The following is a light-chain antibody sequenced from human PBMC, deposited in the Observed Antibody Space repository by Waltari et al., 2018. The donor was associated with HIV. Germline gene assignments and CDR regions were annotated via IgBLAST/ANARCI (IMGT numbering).Light chain of an antibody. Sequence: EIVLTQSPATLSLSPGERATLSCRASQSVSYYLAWYQQKPGQAPRLFIYGASSRATGIPARFSGSGSGTDFTLTISSLEPGDFAVYYCQQRSNWPITFGQGTRLEIK. CDR2: GAS. CDR3: QQRSNWPIT. J-gene: IGKJ5*01. CDR1: QSVSYY. V-gene: IGKV3-11*01.